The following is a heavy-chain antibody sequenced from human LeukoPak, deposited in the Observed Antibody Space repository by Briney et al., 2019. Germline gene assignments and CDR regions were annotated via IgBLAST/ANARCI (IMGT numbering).Heavy chain of an antibody. D-gene: IGHD3-10*01. CDR2: INPSSGGT. CDR3: ARDSKVLLWFGETHPHYIDV. Sequence: EASVKVSCKASGYTFTGYYMHWVRQDPGQGLEGMGWINPSSGGTNYAQKFQGRVTMTRDTSISTAYMELSRLRSDDTAVYFCARDSKVLLWFGETHPHYIDVWGKGTTVTISS. V-gene: IGHV1-2*02. J-gene: IGHJ6*03. CDR1: GYTFTGYY.